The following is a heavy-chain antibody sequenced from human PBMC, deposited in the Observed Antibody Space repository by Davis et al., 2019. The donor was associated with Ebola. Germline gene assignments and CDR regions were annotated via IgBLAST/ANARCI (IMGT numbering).Heavy chain of an antibody. J-gene: IGHJ6*02. CDR3: ARGRYYSNYYYGMDV. CDR1: GFTFSDYY. V-gene: IGHV3-11*01. D-gene: IGHD4-11*01. CDR2: ISSSGSTI. Sequence: GESLKISCAASGFTFSDYYMSWIRQAPGKGLEWVSYISSSGSTIYYADSVKGRFTISRDNAKNSPYLQMNSLRAEDTAVYYCARGRYYSNYYYGMDVWGQGTTVTVSS.